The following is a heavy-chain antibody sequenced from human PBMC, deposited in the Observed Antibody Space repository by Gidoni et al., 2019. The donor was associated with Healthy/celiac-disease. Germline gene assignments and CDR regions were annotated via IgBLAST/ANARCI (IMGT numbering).Heavy chain of an antibody. V-gene: IGHV4-39*01. Sequence: QLQLQESGPGLVKPSETLSLTCTVSGGSISSSSYYWGWIRQPPGKGLEWIGSIYYSGSTYYNPSLKSRVTISVDTSKNQFSLKLSSGTAADTAVYYCARRGLIRGWGWGQGTLVTVSS. CDR1: GGSISSSSYY. CDR2: IYYSGST. D-gene: IGHD1-26*01. CDR3: ARRGLIRGWG. J-gene: IGHJ4*02.